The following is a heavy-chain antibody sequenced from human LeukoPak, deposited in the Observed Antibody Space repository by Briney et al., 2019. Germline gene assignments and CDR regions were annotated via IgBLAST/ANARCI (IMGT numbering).Heavy chain of an antibody. J-gene: IGHJ4*02. CDR1: GYTFTGYY. CDR3: ARVTTGTTALDY. Sequence: GASVKVSCKASGYTFTGYYMHWVRQAPGQGLEWMGIINPSGGSTSYAQKFQGRVTMTRDMSTSTVYMELSSLGSEDTAVYYCARVTTGTTALDYWGQGTLVTVSS. D-gene: IGHD1-7*01. V-gene: IGHV1-46*01. CDR2: INPSGGST.